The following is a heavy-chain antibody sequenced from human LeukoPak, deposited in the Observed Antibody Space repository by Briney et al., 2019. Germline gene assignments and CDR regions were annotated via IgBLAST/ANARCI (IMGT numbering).Heavy chain of an antibody. D-gene: IGHD5-18*01. CDR3: ARVGGASYSYGYFDY. J-gene: IGHJ4*02. CDR2: IKQDGSEK. CDR1: GFTFSSYW. V-gene: IGHV3-7*01. Sequence: GGSLRLSCAAPGFTFSSYWMSWVRQAPGKGLEWVANIKQDGSEKYYVDSVKGRFTISRDNAKNSLYLQMNSLRAEDTAVYYCARVGGASYSYGYFDYWGQGTLVTVSS.